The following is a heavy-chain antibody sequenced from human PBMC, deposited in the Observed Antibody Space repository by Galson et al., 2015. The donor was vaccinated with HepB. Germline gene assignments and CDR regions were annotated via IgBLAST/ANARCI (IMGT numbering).Heavy chain of an antibody. Sequence: SVKVSCKASGGTFSSYTISWVRQAPGQGLEWMGRIIPILGIANYAQKFRGRVTITADKSTSTAYMELSSLRSEDTAVYYCAAPYYDSSGYYRRWYFDLWGRGTLVTVSS. CDR2: IIPILGIA. CDR1: GGTFSSYT. CDR3: AAPYYDSSGYYRRWYFDL. J-gene: IGHJ2*01. D-gene: IGHD3-22*01. V-gene: IGHV1-69*02.